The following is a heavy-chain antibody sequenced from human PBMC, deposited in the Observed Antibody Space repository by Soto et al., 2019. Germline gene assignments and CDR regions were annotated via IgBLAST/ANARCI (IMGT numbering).Heavy chain of an antibody. V-gene: IGHV3-15*01. CDR1: GFTFSNAW. Sequence: EVQLVESGGGLVKPGGSLRLSCAASGFTFSNAWMSWVRQAPGKGLEWVGRIKSKTDGGTTDYAAPVKGRFTISRDDSKNTLDLQKNSLKNEDTGVYYCISNGYYDRSGYYGEVWGQGTLVTVSS. D-gene: IGHD3-22*01. CDR2: IKSKTDGGTT. J-gene: IGHJ4*02. CDR3: ISNGYYDRSGYYGEV.